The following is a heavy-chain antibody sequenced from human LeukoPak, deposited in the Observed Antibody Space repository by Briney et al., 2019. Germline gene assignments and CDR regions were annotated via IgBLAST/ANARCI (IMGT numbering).Heavy chain of an antibody. J-gene: IGHJ4*02. Sequence: SETLSLTCAVHGGSFSGYYWTWIRQPPGKGLEWIGEINHSGTTNYNPSLKSRVTISVDTSKNQFSLKLSSVTAADTAVYYCARIRGSGSYYNPFDYWGQGTLVTVSS. V-gene: IGHV4-34*01. D-gene: IGHD3-10*01. CDR1: GGSFSGYY. CDR3: ARIRGSGSYYNPFDY. CDR2: INHSGTT.